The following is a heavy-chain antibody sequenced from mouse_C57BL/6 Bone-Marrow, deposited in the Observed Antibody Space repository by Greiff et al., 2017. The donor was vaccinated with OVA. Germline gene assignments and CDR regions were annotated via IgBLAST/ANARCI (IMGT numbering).Heavy chain of an antibody. J-gene: IGHJ3*01. D-gene: IGHD3-3*01. V-gene: IGHV1-15*01. Sequence: VQLQQSGAELVRPGASVTLSCKASGYTFTDYEMHWVKQTPVHGLEWIGAIDPETGGTAYNQKFKGKAILTADKSSSTAYMELRSLTSEDSAVYYCTRWEGRAYWGQGTLVTVSA. CDR2: IDPETGGT. CDR1: GYTFTDYE. CDR3: TRWEGRAY.